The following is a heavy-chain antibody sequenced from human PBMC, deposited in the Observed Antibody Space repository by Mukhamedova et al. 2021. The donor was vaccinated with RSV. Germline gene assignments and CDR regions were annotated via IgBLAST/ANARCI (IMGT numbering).Heavy chain of an antibody. Sequence: GLEWIGNIYFSGHTYFNPSLKSRGTISIDTSDSRFSLKLSSVTAADTAVYYCARTGSGSDTAFDIWGQGTMVTVSS. V-gene: IGHV4-39*07. J-gene: IGHJ3*02. CDR2: IYFSGHT. D-gene: IGHD1-26*01. CDR3: ARTGSGSDTAFDI.